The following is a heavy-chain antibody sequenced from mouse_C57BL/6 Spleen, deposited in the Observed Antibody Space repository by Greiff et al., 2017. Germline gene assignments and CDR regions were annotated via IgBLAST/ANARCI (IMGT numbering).Heavy chain of an antibody. Sequence: EVKLLESGAELVKPGASVKLSCTASGFNIKDYYMHWVKQRPEQGLEWIGRIDPEDGETKYAPKFQGKATITADTSSNTAYLQLSSLTSEDTAVYYCARVYYYGSSYGYAMDYWGQGTSVTVSS. J-gene: IGHJ4*01. CDR2: IDPEDGET. D-gene: IGHD1-1*01. CDR3: ARVYYYGSSYGYAMDY. CDR1: GFNIKDYY. V-gene: IGHV14-2*01.